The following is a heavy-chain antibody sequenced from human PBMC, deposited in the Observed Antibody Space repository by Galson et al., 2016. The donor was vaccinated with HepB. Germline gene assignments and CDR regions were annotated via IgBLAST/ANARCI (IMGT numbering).Heavy chain of an antibody. D-gene: IGHD6-6*01. J-gene: IGHJ6*02. CDR1: GFNFDDYA. CDR3: TKDGGVGSSSPSCYYGVDA. CDR2: INWNSGHK. Sequence: SLRLSCAASGFNFDDYAMHWVRQIPGKGLEWVSCINWNSGHKDCADSVQGRFTISRDNAKNSLYLQMNSLKLEDTAVYYCTKDGGVGSSSPSCYYGVDAWGQGTTVTVS. V-gene: IGHV3-9*01.